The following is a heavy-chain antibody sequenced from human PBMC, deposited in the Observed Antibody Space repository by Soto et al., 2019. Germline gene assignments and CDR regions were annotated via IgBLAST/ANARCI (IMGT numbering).Heavy chain of an antibody. CDR1: GYSFTSYW. CDR3: ARVSCSSTSCYDYYYYYMDV. V-gene: IGHV5-51*01. CDR2: IYPGDSDT. D-gene: IGHD2-2*01. J-gene: IGHJ6*03. Sequence: GESLKISCKGSGYSFTSYWIGWVRQMPGKGLEWMGIIYPGDSDTRYSPSFQGQVTISADKSISTAYLQWSSLKASDTAMYYCARVSCSSTSCYDYYYYYMDVWGKGTTVTVSS.